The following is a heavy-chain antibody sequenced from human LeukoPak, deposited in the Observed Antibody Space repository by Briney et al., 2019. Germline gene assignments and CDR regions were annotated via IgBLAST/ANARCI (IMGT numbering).Heavy chain of an antibody. V-gene: IGHV4-59*01. CDR3: ARVTYESSSFDY. CDR2: IYYSGST. J-gene: IGHJ4*02. CDR1: GGSISSYY. Sequence: SETLSLTCTVSGGSISSYYWSWIRQPPGKGLEWIGYIYYSGSTNYNPSLKSRVTISVDTSKNQLSLKLSSVTAADTAVYYCARVTYESSSFDYWGQGTLVTVSS. D-gene: IGHD5-12*01.